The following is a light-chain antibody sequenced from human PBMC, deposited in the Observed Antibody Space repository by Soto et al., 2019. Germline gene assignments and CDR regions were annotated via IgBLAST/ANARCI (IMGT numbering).Light chain of an antibody. CDR2: DAS. CDR3: QQYGSLSWT. Sequence: EIVLTQSPGTLSLSPGERATLSCRASQTVRNNYLAWYQQKPGQAPRLLIYDASSRATGIPDRFSGGGSGTDFTLTISRLEPEDFAVYHCQQYGSLSWTFGQGTKVDI. J-gene: IGKJ1*01. V-gene: IGKV3-20*01. CDR1: QTVRNNY.